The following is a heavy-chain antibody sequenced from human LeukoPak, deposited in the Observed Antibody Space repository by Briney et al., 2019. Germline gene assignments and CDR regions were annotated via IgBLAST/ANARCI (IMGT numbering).Heavy chain of an antibody. CDR2: ISGSGGST. D-gene: IGHD3-22*01. J-gene: IGHJ5*02. V-gene: IGHV3-23*01. CDR3: AKLFAHQYYYDSSGYYSS. Sequence: GGSLRLSCAASGFTVSNNGLSWFRQAPGKGLEWVSAISGSGGSTYYADSVKGRFTISRDNSKNTLYLQMNSLRAEDTAVYYCAKLFAHQYYYDSSGYYSSWGQGTLVTVSS. CDR1: GFTVSNNG.